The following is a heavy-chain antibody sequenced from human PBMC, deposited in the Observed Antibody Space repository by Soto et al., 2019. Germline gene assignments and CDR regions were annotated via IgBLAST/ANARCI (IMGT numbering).Heavy chain of an antibody. CDR1: GVTFSDCY. Sequence: QVQLVESGGGLVKPGGSLRLSCAVSGVTFSDCYMNWIRQDPGKGLEWVSYISSSGTSINYAGSVKGRFTISRDNAKNSLYLQMNSLRSEDTAMYYCARVRFGEWGYAMDVWGQGTTVTVSS. J-gene: IGHJ6*02. CDR2: ISSSGTSI. CDR3: ARVRFGEWGYAMDV. D-gene: IGHD3-10*01. V-gene: IGHV3-11*01.